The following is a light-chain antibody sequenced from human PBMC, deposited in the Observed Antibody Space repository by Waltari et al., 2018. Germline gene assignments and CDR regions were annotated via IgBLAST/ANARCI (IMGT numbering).Light chain of an antibody. J-gene: IGKJ1*01. CDR3: QQHSNWRWT. CDR2: DAS. CDR1: QSVSSY. Sequence: EIVLTQSLATLPLSPAERATLSCRASQSVSSYLAWYQQKPGQAPRLLIYDASNRATGIPARFSGSGSGTDFTLTISSLEPEDFAVYYCQQHSNWRWTFGQGTKVEIK. V-gene: IGKV3-11*01.